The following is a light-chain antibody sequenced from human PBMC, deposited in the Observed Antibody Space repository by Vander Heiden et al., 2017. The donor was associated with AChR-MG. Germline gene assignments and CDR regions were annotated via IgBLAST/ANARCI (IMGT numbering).Light chain of an antibody. J-gene: IGLJ3*02. CDR2: EVS. CDR3: CSYAGSSTYWV. V-gene: IGLV2-23*02. Sequence: QSALTQPASVSGSPGQSITISCTGTNSDVGSYNLVSWYQQHPGKAPKLMSYEVSKRPSGDSNRFSGSKSGNTASLTISGLQAEDEADYYCCSYAGSSTYWVFGGGTKLTVL. CDR1: NSDVGSYNL.